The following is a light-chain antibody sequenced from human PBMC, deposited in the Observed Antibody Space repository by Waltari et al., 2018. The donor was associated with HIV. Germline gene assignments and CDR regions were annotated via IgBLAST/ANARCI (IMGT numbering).Light chain of an antibody. V-gene: IGKV1-17*01. CDR3: LQQYTYPRT. J-gene: IGKJ2*01. Sequence: DIQMTQSPFSLSPSVGDRVTITCRARQDISVDLGWYQQKPGKAPRRLIYGASNLESGVPSRFSGSRSGTEFTLTINGLQPEDVATYYCLQQYTYPRTFGQGTKLDIK. CDR1: QDISVD. CDR2: GAS.